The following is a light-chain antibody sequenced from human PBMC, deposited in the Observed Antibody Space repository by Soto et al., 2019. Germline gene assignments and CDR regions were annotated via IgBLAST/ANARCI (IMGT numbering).Light chain of an antibody. CDR1: QGVRRK. CDR2: GAS. Sequence: DIVMTQSPATLFVAPGERVTFPCRASQGVRRKLAWYQHNPGQAPRILISGASTGKTGIPALFSCSGAGTEFTRTISSLQSEDGAIYYCQQYHTLPITFGGGTKV. V-gene: IGKV3-15*01. J-gene: IGKJ4*01. CDR3: QQYHTLPIT.